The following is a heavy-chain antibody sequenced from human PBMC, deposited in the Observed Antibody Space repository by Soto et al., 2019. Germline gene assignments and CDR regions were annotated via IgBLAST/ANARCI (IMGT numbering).Heavy chain of an antibody. CDR1: GPTFIAYY. CDR3: ARISVDVPE. Sequence: QLVQSWAEVMKPGASVKVSCKTSGPTFIAYYIHWVRQAPGQGLEWMGWIDPKSGGTTYEQKFLGRVTMTRDTSINTAYMELNTLTSDDTALYYCARISVDVPEWGQGTLISVSS. V-gene: IGHV1-2*02. J-gene: IGHJ4*02. CDR2: IDPKSGGT. D-gene: IGHD5-12*01.